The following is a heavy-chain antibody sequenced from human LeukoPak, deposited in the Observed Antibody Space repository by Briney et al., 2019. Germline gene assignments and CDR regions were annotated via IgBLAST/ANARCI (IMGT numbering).Heavy chain of an antibody. CDR1: GYTFTSYY. Sequence: ASVKVSCKASGYTFTSYYMHWVRQAPGQGLEWTGIINPSGGSTSYAQKFQGRVTMTRDTSTSTVYMELSSLRSEDTAVYYCAREGVGATTGDYWGQGTLVTVSS. V-gene: IGHV1-46*01. D-gene: IGHD1-26*01. CDR3: AREGVGATTGDY. J-gene: IGHJ4*02. CDR2: INPSGGST.